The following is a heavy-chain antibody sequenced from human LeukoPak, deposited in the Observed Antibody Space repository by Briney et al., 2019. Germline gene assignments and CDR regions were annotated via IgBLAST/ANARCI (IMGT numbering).Heavy chain of an antibody. Sequence: NPSETLSLTCTVSGGSISSYYWSWIRQPPGKGLEWIGYIYYSGSTNYNPSLKSRVTISVDTSKNQFSLKLSSVTAADTAVYYCARLRVVAAIVDAFDIWGQGAMVTASS. D-gene: IGHD2-21*02. CDR1: GGSISSYY. V-gene: IGHV4-59*01. CDR2: IYYSGST. CDR3: ARLRVVAAIVDAFDI. J-gene: IGHJ3*02.